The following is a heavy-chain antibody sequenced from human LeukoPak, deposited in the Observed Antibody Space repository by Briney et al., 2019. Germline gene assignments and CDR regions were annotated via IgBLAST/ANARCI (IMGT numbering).Heavy chain of an antibody. Sequence: SETLSLTCTVSGGSISSHYWNWIRQPPGKGLEWIGYIYYSGSTNYNPSLKSRVTISVDTSKNQFSLKLSSVTAADTAVYYCARETTVVTPGRSDIFDIWGQGTMVTVSS. CDR2: IYYSGST. CDR1: GGSISSHY. V-gene: IGHV4-59*11. D-gene: IGHD4-23*01. J-gene: IGHJ3*02. CDR3: ARETTVVTPGRSDIFDI.